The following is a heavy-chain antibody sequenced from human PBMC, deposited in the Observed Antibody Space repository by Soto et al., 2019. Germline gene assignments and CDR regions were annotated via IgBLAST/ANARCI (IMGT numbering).Heavy chain of an antibody. CDR1: GFTFSSYS. J-gene: IGHJ6*02. V-gene: IGHV3-48*02. CDR3: AREGGYYDSSGYYRYYYGMDV. Sequence: EMQLVEWGGGLVQPGGSLRLSCAASGFTFSSYSMNWVRQAPGKGLEWVSYISSSSSTIYYADSVKGRFTISRDNAKNSLYLQMNSLRDEDTAVYYCAREGGYYDSSGYYRYYYGMDVWGQGTTVTVSS. CDR2: ISSSSSTI. D-gene: IGHD3-22*01.